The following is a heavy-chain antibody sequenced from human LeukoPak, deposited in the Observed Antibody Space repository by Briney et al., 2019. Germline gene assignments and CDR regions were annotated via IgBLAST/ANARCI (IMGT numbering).Heavy chain of an antibody. J-gene: IGHJ4*02. D-gene: IGHD3-22*01. CDR2: ISYDGSNK. V-gene: IGHV3-30-3*02. CDR1: GFTFSSYA. CDR3: AKSYYDSSGYYYEGDYFDY. Sequence: LPGRSLRLSCAASGFTFSSYAMHWVRQAPGKGLEWVAVISYDGSNKYYADSVKGRFTISRDNSKNTLYLQMNSLRAEDTAVYYCAKSYYDSSGYYYEGDYFDYWGQGTLVTVSS.